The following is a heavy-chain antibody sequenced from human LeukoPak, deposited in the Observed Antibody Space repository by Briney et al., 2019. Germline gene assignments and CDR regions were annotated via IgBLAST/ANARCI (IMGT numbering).Heavy chain of an antibody. D-gene: IGHD5-18*01. CDR2: SRNKAKSYTT. CDR3: ARVRVDTAMVTLFDY. V-gene: IGHV3-72*01. Sequence: GGSLRLSCAASGFTFSSYAMSWVRQAPGKGLEWVGRSRNKAKSYTTEYAASVKGRFTISRDDSKNSLYLQMNSLKTEDTAVYYCARVRVDTAMVTLFDYWGQGTLVTVSS. CDR1: GFTFSSYA. J-gene: IGHJ4*02.